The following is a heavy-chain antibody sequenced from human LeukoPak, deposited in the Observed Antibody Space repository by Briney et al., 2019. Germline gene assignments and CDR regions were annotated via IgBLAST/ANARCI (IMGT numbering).Heavy chain of an antibody. Sequence: SETLSLTCVVNGGSFTDYYWTWIRQAPGNGLEWVGDIDHRGSINYNPSLKSRVTISVDTSKNQFSLRLSSVTAADTAVYYCARGLVVVTMTSSIMDVWGQGTTVTVSS. CDR2: IDHRGSI. CDR3: ARGLVVVTMTSSIMDV. CDR1: GGSFTDYY. V-gene: IGHV4-34*01. J-gene: IGHJ6*02. D-gene: IGHD3-22*01.